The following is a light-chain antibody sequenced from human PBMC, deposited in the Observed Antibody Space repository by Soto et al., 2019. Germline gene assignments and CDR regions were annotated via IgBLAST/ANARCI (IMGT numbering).Light chain of an antibody. J-gene: IGKJ1*01. CDR2: LGS. V-gene: IGKV2-28*01. CDR1: LSLLHSNGYNY. CDR3: MQALQTPPT. Sequence: DIVITQSPLSLPVTPGEPASISCSSSLSLLHSNGYNYLDWYLQKPGQSPQLLIYLGSNRASGVPDRFSGSGSGTDFTLKISRVEAEDVGVYYCMQALQTPPTFGQGTKVDIK.